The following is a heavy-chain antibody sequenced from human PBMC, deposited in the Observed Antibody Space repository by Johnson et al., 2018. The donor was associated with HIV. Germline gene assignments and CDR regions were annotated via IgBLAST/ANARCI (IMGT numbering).Heavy chain of an antibody. CDR1: GFTFSNYG. CDR2: IYSGGST. CDR3: ARDYREANAFDI. V-gene: IGHV3-NL1*01. Sequence: QMQLVESGGGVVQPGRSLRLSCAASGFTFSNYGMHWVRQAPGKGLEWVAVIYSGGSTYYADSVKGRFTISRDNFKNTLYLQMNSLSAEDTAVYYCARDYREANAFDIWGQGTMVTVSS. J-gene: IGHJ3*02. D-gene: IGHD1-26*01.